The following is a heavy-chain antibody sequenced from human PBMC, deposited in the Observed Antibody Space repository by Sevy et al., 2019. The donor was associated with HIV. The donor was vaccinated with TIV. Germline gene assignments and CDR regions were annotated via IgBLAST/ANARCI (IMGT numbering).Heavy chain of an antibody. Sequence: GGSLRLSCAASGFTFSSYAMHWVRQVPGKGLEWVAVISYDGSNKYYADSVKGRFTISRDNSKNTLYLQMNSLRAEDTAVYYCARRKKGCSSTSCPFDYWGQGTLVTVSS. CDR3: ARRKKGCSSTSCPFDY. CDR1: GFTFSSYA. V-gene: IGHV3-30*04. CDR2: ISYDGSNK. J-gene: IGHJ4*02. D-gene: IGHD2-2*01.